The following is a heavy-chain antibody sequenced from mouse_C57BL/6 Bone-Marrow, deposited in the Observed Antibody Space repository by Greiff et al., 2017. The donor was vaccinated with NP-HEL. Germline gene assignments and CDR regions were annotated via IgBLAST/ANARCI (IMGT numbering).Heavy chain of an antibody. CDR3: ATRWLLRYFDV. CDR1: GYTFTSYW. Sequence: VQGVESGAELAKPGASVKLSCKASGYTFTSYWMHWVKQRPGQGLEWIGYINPSSGYTKYNQKFKDKATLTADKSSSTAYMQLSSLTYEDSAVYYCATRWLLRYFDVWGTGTTVTVSS. V-gene: IGHV1-7*01. J-gene: IGHJ1*03. D-gene: IGHD2-3*01. CDR2: INPSSGYT.